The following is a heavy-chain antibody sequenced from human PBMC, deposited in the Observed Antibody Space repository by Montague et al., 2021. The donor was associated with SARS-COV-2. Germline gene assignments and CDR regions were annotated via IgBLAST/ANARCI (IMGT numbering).Heavy chain of an antibody. CDR1: GFTFSSYA. V-gene: IGHV3-30*04. J-gene: IGHJ6*02. D-gene: IGHD5-12*01. Sequence: SLSLSCAASGFTFSSYAMHWVRQAPGKGLEWVAVISYDGSNKYYVYSVKVRFTISRDNSKNTLYLQLHILSAEDTAVYYCARDWDGYDLDYGMDVWGQGTTVTVSS. CDR2: ISYDGSNK. CDR3: ARDWDGYDLDYGMDV.